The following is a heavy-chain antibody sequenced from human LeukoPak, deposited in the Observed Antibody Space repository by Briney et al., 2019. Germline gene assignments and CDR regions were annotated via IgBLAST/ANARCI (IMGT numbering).Heavy chain of an antibody. CDR1: GFTFSSYS. Sequence: GGSLRLSCAASGFTFSSYSMSWVRQAPGKGLEWVSSITATSTSIYYADSLKGRFTISRDNAKNSLYLQMNSLRAEDTAVYYCVRTYYDILTAYNPYFDYWGQGTLVTVSS. CDR2: ITATSTSI. CDR3: VRTYYDILTAYNPYFDY. D-gene: IGHD3-9*01. J-gene: IGHJ4*02. V-gene: IGHV3-21*01.